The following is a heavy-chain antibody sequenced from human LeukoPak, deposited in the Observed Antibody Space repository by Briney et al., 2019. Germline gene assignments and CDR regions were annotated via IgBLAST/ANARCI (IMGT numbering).Heavy chain of an antibody. D-gene: IGHD6-19*01. V-gene: IGHV3-23*01. J-gene: IGHJ4*02. Sequence: QAGGSQRLSCAASGFTFSNFAMSWVRQTPGKGLEWVSTISGGSTSTYYADSVKGRFTISRDDSKNTLYLRLNSLRAEDTAIYYCAKLRGAYTSAWHFDYWGQGTLVTVSS. CDR3: AKLRGAYTSAWHFDY. CDR1: GFTFSNFA. CDR2: ISGGSTST.